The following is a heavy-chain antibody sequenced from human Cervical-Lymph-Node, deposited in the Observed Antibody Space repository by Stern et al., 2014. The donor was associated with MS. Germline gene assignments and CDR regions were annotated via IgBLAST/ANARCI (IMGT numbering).Heavy chain of an antibody. Sequence: QLQLQESGPGLVKPSETLSLTCTVSGGSISSYYWSWIRQPPAKGLEWIGYIYYSGSTNYNPSLKSRVTISVDTSKNQFSLKLSSVTAADTAVYYCARDQGDGYNWWYFDYWGQGTLVTVSS. CDR2: IYYSGST. J-gene: IGHJ4*02. V-gene: IGHV4-59*01. D-gene: IGHD5-24*01. CDR1: GGSISSYY. CDR3: ARDQGDGYNWWYFDY.